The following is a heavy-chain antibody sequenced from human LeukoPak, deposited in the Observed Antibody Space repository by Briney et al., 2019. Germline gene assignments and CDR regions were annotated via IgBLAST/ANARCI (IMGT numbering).Heavy chain of an antibody. CDR1: GYTFTSYY. J-gene: IGHJ6*04. Sequence: ASVKVSCKASGYTFTSYYMHWVRQAPGQGLEWMGIINPSGGSTSYARKFQGRVTMTRDTSTSTVYMELSSLRSEDTAVYYCARDSRPLRFLEWLPLDVWGKGTTVTVSS. CDR3: ARDSRPLRFLEWLPLDV. CDR2: INPSGGST. V-gene: IGHV1-46*01. D-gene: IGHD3-3*01.